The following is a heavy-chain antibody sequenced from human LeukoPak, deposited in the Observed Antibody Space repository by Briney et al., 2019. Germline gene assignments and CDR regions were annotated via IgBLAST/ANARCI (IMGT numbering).Heavy chain of an antibody. Sequence: SETLSLTCAVYGGSFTGYSWNWIRQPPGKGLEWIGEIYHSGSTNCNPSLKSRVTISLDTSKKQFSLKLTSVTAADTAVYYCSMSRGYNFGQWGQGTLVTVSS. J-gene: IGHJ4*02. CDR1: GGSFTGYS. CDR3: SMSRGYNFGQ. V-gene: IGHV4-34*01. D-gene: IGHD5-18*01. CDR2: IYHSGST.